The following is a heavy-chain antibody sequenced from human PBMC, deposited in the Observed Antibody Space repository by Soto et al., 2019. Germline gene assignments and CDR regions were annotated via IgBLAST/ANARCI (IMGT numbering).Heavy chain of an antibody. CDR1: GFTSTRYS. V-gene: IGHV3-21*06. CDR2: ISSTTNYI. J-gene: IGHJ4*02. Sequence: GGSLRLSCAASGFTSTRYSMNLVRQAPGKGLEWVSSISSTTNYIYYGDSMKGRFTISRDNAKNSLYLEMNSLRAEDTAVYYCARESEDLTSNFDYWGQGTLVTVSS. CDR3: ARESEDLTSNFDY.